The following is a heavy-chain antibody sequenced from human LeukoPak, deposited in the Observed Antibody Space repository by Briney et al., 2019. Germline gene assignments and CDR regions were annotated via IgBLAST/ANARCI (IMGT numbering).Heavy chain of an antibody. D-gene: IGHD3-10*01. V-gene: IGHV4-4*07. Sequence: SETLSLTCTVSGDSISSYYWSWIRQPAEKGLEWIGRVHTSGSTNYIPSLKSRVTMSIDTSKNQFSLKLNSVTAADTAVYYCARTDGSGSYRGGYYYYMDVWGKGTTVTVSS. CDR2: VHTSGST. CDR3: ARTDGSGSYRGGYYYYMDV. J-gene: IGHJ6*03. CDR1: GDSISSYY.